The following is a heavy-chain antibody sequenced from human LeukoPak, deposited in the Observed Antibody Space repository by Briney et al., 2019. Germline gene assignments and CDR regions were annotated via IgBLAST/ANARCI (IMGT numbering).Heavy chain of an antibody. CDR2: IYSGGST. Sequence: GGSLRLSCAASGFTVSTNYMSWVRQAPGKGLECVSVIYSGGSTYYADSVKGRFTISRDNSKNTLYLQMNSLRAEDTAVYYCATITGLYNWNTYYFDYWGQGTLVTVSS. D-gene: IGHD1/OR15-1a*01. J-gene: IGHJ4*02. CDR1: GFTVSTNY. CDR3: ATITGLYNWNTYYFDY. V-gene: IGHV3-66*01.